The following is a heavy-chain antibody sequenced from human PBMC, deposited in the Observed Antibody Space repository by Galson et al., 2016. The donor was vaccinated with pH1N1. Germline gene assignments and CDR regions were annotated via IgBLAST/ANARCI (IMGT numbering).Heavy chain of an antibody. J-gene: IGHJ4*02. CDR3: ATEDYYTSLY. Sequence: SLRLSCAASGFIFRGYWMSWVRQAPGKGLEWVAKINQDGSRKYYVDSMKGRCTISRDNAENSLSLQMNSLRVEDTALYYCATEDYYTSLYWGQGILVTVSS. CDR1: GFIFRGYW. CDR2: INQDGSRK. D-gene: IGHD1-26*01. V-gene: IGHV3-7*01.